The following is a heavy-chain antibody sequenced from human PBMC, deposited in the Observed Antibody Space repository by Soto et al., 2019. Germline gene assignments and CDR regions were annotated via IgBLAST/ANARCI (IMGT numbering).Heavy chain of an antibody. J-gene: IGHJ5*02. D-gene: IGHD2-2*01. CDR3: ARCQRFSDWFDP. Sequence: TSETLSLTCTVSGGSMTSYYWTWIRQPAGKGLEWIGRVYSSGGTHYNPSLKSRVTISLDTSKNQFSLSLLSVTDADTAVYFCARCQRFSDWFDPWGQGTLVTVSS. CDR2: VYSSGGT. V-gene: IGHV4-4*07. CDR1: GGSMTSYY.